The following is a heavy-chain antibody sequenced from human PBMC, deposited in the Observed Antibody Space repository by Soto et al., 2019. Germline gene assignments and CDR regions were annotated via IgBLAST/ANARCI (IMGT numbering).Heavy chain of an antibody. D-gene: IGHD5-18*01. Sequence: GGSLKISCKGSGYSFTSYWIGWVRQMPGKGLEWMGIIYPGDSDTRYSPSFQGQVTISADKSISTAYLQWSSLKASDTAMYYCARHYASRRDTAMVTPYYYYGMDVWGQGTTVTSP. V-gene: IGHV5-51*01. CDR2: IYPGDSDT. CDR3: ARHYASRRDTAMVTPYYYYGMDV. J-gene: IGHJ6*02. CDR1: GYSFTSYW.